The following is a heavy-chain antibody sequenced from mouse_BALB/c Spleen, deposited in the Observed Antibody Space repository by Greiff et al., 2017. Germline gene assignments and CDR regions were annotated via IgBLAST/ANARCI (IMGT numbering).Heavy chain of an antibody. V-gene: IGHV14-3*02. CDR2: IDPANGNT. CDR3: TQLGLDADGMDY. Sequence: EVQLQQSGAELVKPGASVKLSCTASGFNFKDTYMHWVKQRPEQGLEWIGRIDPANGNTKYAPKFPGKATITADTSSNTAYLQHSSLTSEATAVYYCTQLGLDADGMDYWGQGTSVTVSA. J-gene: IGHJ4*01. D-gene: IGHD4-1*02. CDR1: GFNFKDTY.